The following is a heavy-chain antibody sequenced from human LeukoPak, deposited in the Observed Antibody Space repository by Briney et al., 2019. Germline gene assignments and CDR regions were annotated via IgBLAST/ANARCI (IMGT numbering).Heavy chain of an antibody. CDR2: ICAYNGNT. CDR1: GYTFTSYG. CDR3: AREVPLYSSSWYANPLDY. V-gene: IGHV1-18*04. Sequence: GASVKVSCKASGYTFTSYGISWVRQAPGQGLERMGWICAYNGNTNYAQKLQGRVTMTTDTSTSTAYMELRSLRSDDTAVYYCAREVPLYSSSWYANPLDYWGQGTLVTVSS. J-gene: IGHJ4*02. D-gene: IGHD6-13*01.